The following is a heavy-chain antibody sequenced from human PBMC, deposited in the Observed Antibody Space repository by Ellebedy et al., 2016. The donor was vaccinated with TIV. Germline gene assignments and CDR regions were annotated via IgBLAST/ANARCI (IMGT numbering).Heavy chain of an antibody. CDR1: GGSISSGGYY. CDR3: AREARAYGDYAEADY. J-gene: IGHJ4*02. Sequence: SETLSLXXTVSGGSISSGGYYWSWIRQHPGKGLEWIGYIYYSGSTYYNPSLKSRVTISVDTSKNQFSLKLSSVTAADTAVYYCAREARAYGDYAEADYWGQGTLVTVSS. V-gene: IGHV4-31*03. D-gene: IGHD4-17*01. CDR2: IYYSGST.